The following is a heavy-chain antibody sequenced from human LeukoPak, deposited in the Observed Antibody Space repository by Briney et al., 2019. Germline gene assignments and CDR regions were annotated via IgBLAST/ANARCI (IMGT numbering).Heavy chain of an antibody. CDR3: ATEGVGYDSSGYRDY. J-gene: IGHJ4*02. CDR1: GGSISSGSYY. CDR2: IYTSGST. D-gene: IGHD3-22*01. Sequence: SETLSLTCTVSGGSISSGSYYLSWIRQPAGKGLEWIGRIYTSGSTNYNPSLKSRVTISVDTSKNQFSLKLSSVTAADTAVYYCATEGVGYDSSGYRDYWGQGTLVAVSS. V-gene: IGHV4-61*02.